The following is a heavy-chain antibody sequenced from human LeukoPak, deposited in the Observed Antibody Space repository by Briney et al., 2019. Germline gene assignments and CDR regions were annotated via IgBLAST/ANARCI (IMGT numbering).Heavy chain of an antibody. D-gene: IGHD5-18*01. CDR1: VGSISSGGYY. CDR2: IYYSGST. V-gene: IGHV4-31*03. Sequence: PSETLSLTCTVSVGSISSGGYYWSWIRQHPGKGLEWIGYIYYSGSTYYNPSLKSRVTISVDTSKNQFSLKLSSVTAADTAVYYCAGVTGDSYGFDYWGQGTLVTVSS. J-gene: IGHJ4*02. CDR3: AGVTGDSYGFDY.